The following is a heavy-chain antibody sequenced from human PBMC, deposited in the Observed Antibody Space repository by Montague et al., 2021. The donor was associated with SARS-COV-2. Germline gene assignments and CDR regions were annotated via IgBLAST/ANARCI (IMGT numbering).Heavy chain of an antibody. CDR3: ARRLNYDVFAGGALQYYCGMDV. V-gene: IGHV4-39*01. Sequence: SETLSLTCTVSGGSISSSSYYWGWIRQPPGKGLVWIGSIYYSGSTYHNSSLKSRVTISVDTSKNQFSLKVRSVTAADTAVYYCARRLNYDVFAGGALQYYCGMDVWGQGTTVTVS. CDR1: GGSISSSSYY. J-gene: IGHJ6*02. CDR2: IYYSGST. D-gene: IGHD3-9*01.